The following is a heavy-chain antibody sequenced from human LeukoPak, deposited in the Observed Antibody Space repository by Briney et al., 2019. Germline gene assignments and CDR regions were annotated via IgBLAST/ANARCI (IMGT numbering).Heavy chain of an antibody. CDR1: GYSFTSYG. V-gene: IGHV1-18*01. J-gene: IGHJ3*02. Sequence: ASVKVSCKASGYSFTSYGISWVRQAPGQGLEWMGWISAYNDNTNYAQKFQGRVTITADESTSTAYMELSSLRSEDTAVYYCARGKYGPGSYYTGTYAFDIWGQGTMVTVSS. CDR3: ARGKYGPGSYYTGTYAFDI. CDR2: ISAYNDNT. D-gene: IGHD3-10*01.